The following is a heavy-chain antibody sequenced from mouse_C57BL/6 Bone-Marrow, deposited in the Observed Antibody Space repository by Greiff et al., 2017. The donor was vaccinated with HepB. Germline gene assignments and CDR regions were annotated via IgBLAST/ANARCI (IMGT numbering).Heavy chain of an antibody. V-gene: IGHV1-50*01. J-gene: IGHJ1*03. CDR2: IDPSDSYT. Sequence: VQLQQPGAELVKPGASVKLSCKASGYTFTSYWMQWVKQRPGQGLEWIGEIDPSDSYTNYNQKFKGKATLTVDTSSSTAYMQLSSLTSEDSAVYYCARGAITTVVDWYFDVWGTGTTVTVSS. CDR3: ARGAITTVVDWYFDV. D-gene: IGHD1-1*01. CDR1: GYTFTSYW.